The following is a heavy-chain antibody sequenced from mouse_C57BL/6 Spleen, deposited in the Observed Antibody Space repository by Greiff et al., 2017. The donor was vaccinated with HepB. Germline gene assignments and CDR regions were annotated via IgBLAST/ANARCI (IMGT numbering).Heavy chain of an antibody. CDR1: GYTFTDYY. V-gene: IGHV1-26*01. CDR2: INPNNGGT. CDR3: ARLNDYDY. D-gene: IGHD2-4*01. J-gene: IGHJ2*01. Sequence: EVQLQQSGPELVKPGASVKISCKASGYTFTDYYMNWVKQSHGKSLEWIGDINPNNGGTSYNQKFKGKATLTVDKSSSTAYMELRSLTSEDSAVYYCARLNDYDYWGQGTTLTVSS.